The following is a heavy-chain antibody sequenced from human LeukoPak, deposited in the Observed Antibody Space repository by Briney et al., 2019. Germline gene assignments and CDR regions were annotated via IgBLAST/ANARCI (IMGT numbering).Heavy chain of an antibody. CDR2: ISGSGGST. V-gene: IGHV3-23*01. Sequence: PGGTLRLSCAASGFTFSSYGMSWVRQAPGKGLEWVSAISGSGGSTYYADSVKGRFTISRDNSKNTLYLQMNSLRAEDTAVYYCAKDTLEDYYGSGIRGEDIGGQGTMVTVS. CDR3: AKDTLEDYYGSGIRGEDI. CDR1: GFTFSSYG. J-gene: IGHJ3*02. D-gene: IGHD3-10*01.